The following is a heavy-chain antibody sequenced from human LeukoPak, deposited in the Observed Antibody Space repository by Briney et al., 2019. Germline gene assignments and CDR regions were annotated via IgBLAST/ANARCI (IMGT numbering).Heavy chain of an antibody. V-gene: IGHV3-48*03. CDR1: GFTFSSYE. CDR2: ISGSGTNI. CDR3: ARDGRTTVTTKDGAFDI. Sequence: GGSLTLSCGASGFTFSSYEMNWVRQAPGKGLEWVSYISGSGTNILYADSVKGRFTISGDNAKNSLCLQLNGLRAEDTAVYFCARDGRTTVTTKDGAFDIWGQGTLVTVSS. J-gene: IGHJ3*02. D-gene: IGHD4-17*01.